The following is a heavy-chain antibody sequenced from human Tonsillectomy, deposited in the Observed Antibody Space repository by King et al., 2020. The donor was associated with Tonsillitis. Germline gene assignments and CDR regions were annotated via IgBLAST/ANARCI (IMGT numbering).Heavy chain of an antibody. CDR2: IKHSGST. Sequence: VQLQQWGAGLLKPSETLSLTCAVYGGSFSGFYWSWIRQPPGKGLEWIGEIKHSGSTNYNPSLKSRVTISVDTYKNQFSLKLSSVTAADTAVYYCARVTRFGEFLIDYWGQGTLVTVSS. D-gene: IGHD3-10*02. V-gene: IGHV4-34*01. CDR3: ARVTRFGEFLIDY. J-gene: IGHJ4*02. CDR1: GGSFSGFY.